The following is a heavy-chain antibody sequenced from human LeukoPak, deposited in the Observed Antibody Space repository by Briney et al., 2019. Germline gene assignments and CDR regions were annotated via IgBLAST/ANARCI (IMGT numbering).Heavy chain of an antibody. J-gene: IGHJ4*03. Sequence: PSETLSLTCAAYGGSFSTYYWSWIRQSPGKGLEWIAEINHRGDTNYNPSVKSRVTISVDTSKNQFSLKVRSLTAAGTAVYYCARGPTISETGYFDFWGQGTLVTVSS. CDR2: INHRGDT. CDR1: GGSFSTYY. CDR3: ARGPTISETGYFDF. D-gene: IGHD1-1*01. V-gene: IGHV4-34*01.